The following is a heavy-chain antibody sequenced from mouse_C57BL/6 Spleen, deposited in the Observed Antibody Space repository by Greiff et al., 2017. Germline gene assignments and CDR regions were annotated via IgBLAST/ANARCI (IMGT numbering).Heavy chain of an antibody. J-gene: IGHJ3*01. CDR2: ISAGGSYT. V-gene: IGHV5-4*01. CDR3: ASDGFAY. CDR1: GYTFSSYA. Sequence: EVQLLQSGGGLVKPGGSLKLSCAASGYTFSSYAMSWVRQTPEKRLEWVATISAGGSYTYYPDNVKGRFTISRDKAKNNLYLQMSHLKSEDTAMYYCASDGFAYWGQGTLVTVSA.